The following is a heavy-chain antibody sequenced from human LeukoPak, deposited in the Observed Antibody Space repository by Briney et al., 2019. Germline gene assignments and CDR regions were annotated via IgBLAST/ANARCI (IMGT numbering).Heavy chain of an antibody. J-gene: IGHJ4*02. CDR3: ARRRDGYNPELDY. CDR2: ISNDGMRK. CDR1: GFTFSSSA. D-gene: IGHD5-24*01. V-gene: IGHV3-30*04. Sequence: QPGGSLRLSCAASGFTFSSSAMHWVRQPPGKGLEWMAVISNDGMRKFHADSVKGRFTISRDNSKNTLYLQMDSLTTEDTALYYCARRRDGYNPELDYWGQGTLVTVSS.